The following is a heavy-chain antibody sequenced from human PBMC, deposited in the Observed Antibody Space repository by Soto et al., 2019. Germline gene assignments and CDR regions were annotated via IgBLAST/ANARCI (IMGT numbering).Heavy chain of an antibody. V-gene: IGHV4-31*03. Sequence: PSETLSLTCTVSGDSISRGHYWTWLRQHPGKGLQWIGYISYSGSSYYNPSLKSRVSISADTSKNQFSLKLTSVTAADTAVYYCARAAPTAAVDYWGRGSLVTFSS. CDR2: ISYSGSS. CDR1: GDSISRGHY. J-gene: IGHJ4*01. CDR3: ARAAPTAAVDY. D-gene: IGHD1-26*01.